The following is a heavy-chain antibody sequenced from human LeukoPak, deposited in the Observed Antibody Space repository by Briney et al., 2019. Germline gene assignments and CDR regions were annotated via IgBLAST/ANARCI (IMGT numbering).Heavy chain of an antibody. CDR3: ARVLQSRGYYYFDY. J-gene: IGHJ4*02. D-gene: IGHD2-15*01. CDR2: IYHSGST. Sequence: SGTLSLTCAVSGGSISSSNWWSWVRQPPGKGLEGIGEIYHSGSTNYNPSLKSRVTISVDKSKNQFSLKLSSVTAADTAVYYCARVLQSRGYYYFDYWGQGTLVTVSS. CDR1: GGSISSSNW. V-gene: IGHV4-4*02.